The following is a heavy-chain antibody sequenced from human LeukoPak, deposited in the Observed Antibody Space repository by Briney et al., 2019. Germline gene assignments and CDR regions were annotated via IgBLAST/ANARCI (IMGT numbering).Heavy chain of an antibody. Sequence: PGGSLRLSCAASGFTFSSYWMSWVRQAPGKGLEWVANIKQDGSEKYYVDSVKGRFTISRDNAKNPLYLQMNSLRAEDTAVYYCANLLPPGSHIDYWGQGTLVTISS. CDR1: GFTFSSYW. D-gene: IGHD1-26*01. CDR2: IKQDGSEK. CDR3: ANLLPPGSHIDY. J-gene: IGHJ4*02. V-gene: IGHV3-7*01.